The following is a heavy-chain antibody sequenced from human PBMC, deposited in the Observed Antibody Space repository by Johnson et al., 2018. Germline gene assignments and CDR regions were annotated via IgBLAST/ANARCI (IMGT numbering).Heavy chain of an antibody. CDR3: ARDGGATAYYYYYYMDV. J-gene: IGHJ6*03. CDR1: GFTFSSYG. D-gene: IGHD5-24*01. V-gene: IGHV3-30*03. CDR2: ISYDGSKK. Sequence: QVQLVESGGGVVQPGRSLRLSCAASGFTFSSYGMHWVRQAPGKGLEWVAVISYDGSKKYYADSVRGRFTISRDNSKNTLYLQMNSLRAEDTAVYYCARDGGATAYYYYYYMDVWGKGTTVTVSS.